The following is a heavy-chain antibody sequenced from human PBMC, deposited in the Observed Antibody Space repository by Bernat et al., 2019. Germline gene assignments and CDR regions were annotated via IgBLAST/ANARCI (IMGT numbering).Heavy chain of an antibody. J-gene: IGHJ4*02. CDR1: GYSFTSYW. V-gene: IGHV5-51*01. D-gene: IGHD3-16*02. CDR2: IYPGESDT. CDR3: ARLNDAMGDYVWGSYRYTGNYFDY. Sequence: EVQLVQSGAEVKKPGESLQISCKGSGYSFTSYWIGWVRQMPGKGLEGRGCIYPGESDTRYSPSFQGQVTISADKSISSAYLQWGSLKASDTAKYYCARLNDAMGDYVWGSYRYTGNYFDYWGQGTLVTVSS.